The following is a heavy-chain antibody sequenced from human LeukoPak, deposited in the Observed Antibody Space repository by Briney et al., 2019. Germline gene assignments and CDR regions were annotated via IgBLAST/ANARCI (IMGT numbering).Heavy chain of an antibody. V-gene: IGHV1-18*01. CDR1: GYTFTSYG. Sequence: ASVKVSCKASGYTFTSYGISWVRQAPGQGLEWLGWISAYNGNTNYAQKLQGRVTMTTDTSTSTAYMELRSLRSDDTAVYYCARAYCSSTSWYGVDWFDPWGQGTLVTVSS. J-gene: IGHJ5*02. D-gene: IGHD2-2*01. CDR3: ARAYCSSTSWYGVDWFDP. CDR2: ISAYNGNT.